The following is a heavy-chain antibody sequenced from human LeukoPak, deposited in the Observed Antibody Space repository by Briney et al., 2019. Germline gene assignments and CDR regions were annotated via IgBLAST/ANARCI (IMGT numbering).Heavy chain of an antibody. V-gene: IGHV4-59*01. CDR3: ARERIAAAAEDY. CDR1: GGSISSYY. J-gene: IGHJ4*02. CDR2: IYYSGST. Sequence: SETLSLTCTVSGGSISSYYWSWIRQPPGKGLEWIGYIYYSGSTNYNPSLKRRVTISVDTSKNQFSLKLSSVTAADTAVYYCARERIAAAAEDYWGQGTLVTVSS. D-gene: IGHD6-13*01.